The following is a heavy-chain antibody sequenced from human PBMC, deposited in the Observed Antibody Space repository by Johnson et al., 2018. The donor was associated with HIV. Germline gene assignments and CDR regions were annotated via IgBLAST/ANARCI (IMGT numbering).Heavy chain of an antibody. CDR3: ARDHHWRFTTGPHDAFDI. J-gene: IGHJ3*02. V-gene: IGHV3-30*03. CDR2: ISYDGSNK. D-gene: IGHD3-22*01. CDR1: GFTFDDYD. Sequence: QVQVVESGGGVIRPGGSLRLSCAASGFTFDDYDMSWVRQAPGKGLEWVAVISYDGSNKYYADSVKGRFTLSRDNSKNTMYLQMNSLRAEETAGYYCARDHHWRFTTGPHDAFDIWGQGTLVTVSS.